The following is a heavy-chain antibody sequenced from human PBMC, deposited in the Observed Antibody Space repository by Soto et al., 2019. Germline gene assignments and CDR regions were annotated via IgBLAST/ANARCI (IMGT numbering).Heavy chain of an antibody. J-gene: IGHJ4*02. V-gene: IGHV3-48*02. CDR3: ARGEEVGY. CDR2: IGAGSDTI. Sequence: EVQLVESGGGLVQPGGSLRLSCTASGFTFRNFGMNWVRQAPGKGLEWVSYIGAGSDTILYADSVKGRFTISRDDARNSLFRQMNSLRDEDTAVYYCARGEEVGYWGQGTLVTVSA. D-gene: IGHD2-21*01. CDR1: GFTFRNFG.